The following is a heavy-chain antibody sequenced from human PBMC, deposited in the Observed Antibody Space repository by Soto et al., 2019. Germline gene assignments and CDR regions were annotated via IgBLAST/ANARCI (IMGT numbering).Heavy chain of an antibody. J-gene: IGHJ5*02. D-gene: IGHD3-9*01. CDR2: ISYDGSNK. Sequence: QVQLVESGGGVVQPGRSLRLSCAASGFTFSSYGMHWVRQAPGKGLEWVAVISYDGSNKYYADSVKGRFTISRDNSKNTLYLQMNSLRAEDTAVYYCAKDPELRYFDPRGNWFDPWGQGTLVTVSS. CDR1: GFTFSSYG. V-gene: IGHV3-30*18. CDR3: AKDPELRYFDPRGNWFDP.